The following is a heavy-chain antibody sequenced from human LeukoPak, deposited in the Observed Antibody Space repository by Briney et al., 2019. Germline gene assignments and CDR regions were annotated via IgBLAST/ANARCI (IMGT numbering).Heavy chain of an antibody. V-gene: IGHV3-66*01. J-gene: IGHJ3*02. CDR2: IYSGGST. CDR1: GFPVSSNY. CDR3: ARDGVYGDYDLDAFDI. Sequence: GSLRPSCAASGFPVSSNYMSWVRQAPGKGLEWVSVIYSGGSTYYADSVKGRFTISRDNSKNTLYLQMNSLRAEDTAVYYCARDGVYGDYDLDAFDIWGQGTMVTVSS. D-gene: IGHD4-17*01.